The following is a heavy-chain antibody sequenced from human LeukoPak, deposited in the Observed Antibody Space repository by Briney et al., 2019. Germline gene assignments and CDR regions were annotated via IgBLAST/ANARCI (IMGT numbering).Heavy chain of an antibody. CDR3: ARDGTVRGRNGCFDY. Sequence: GGALRLSCAASGFTFSDKWMAWVRQAPGRGLEWVAVISYDGSNKYYADSVKGRFTISRDNAKNSLYLQMNSLRAEDTAVYYCARDGTVRGRNGCFDYWGQGTLVTVSS. D-gene: IGHD3-10*01. CDR1: GFTFSDKW. CDR2: ISYDGSNK. V-gene: IGHV3-30*03. J-gene: IGHJ4*02.